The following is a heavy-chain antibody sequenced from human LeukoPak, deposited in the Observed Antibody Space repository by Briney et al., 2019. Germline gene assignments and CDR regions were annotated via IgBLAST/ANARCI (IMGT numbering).Heavy chain of an antibody. CDR2: ISVSGGRT. CDR3: GYCGSDCYYFDY. D-gene: IGHD2-21*01. V-gene: IGHV3-23*01. Sequence: PGGSLRLSRAASGFTFSNYAMNWVRQAPGKGLEWVSAISVSGGRTYYTDSVKGWFTISRDDSKNTLYLQMNSLRVDDTAVYYCGYCGSDCYYFDYWGQGTLVTVSS. CDR1: GFTFSNYA. J-gene: IGHJ4*02.